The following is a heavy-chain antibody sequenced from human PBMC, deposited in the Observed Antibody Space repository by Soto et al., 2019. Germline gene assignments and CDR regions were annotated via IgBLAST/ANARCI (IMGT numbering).Heavy chain of an antibody. CDR1: GGSISSGGYY. CDR3: AGGVIH. V-gene: IGHV4-31*03. D-gene: IGHD2-21*01. CDR2: TYNSGST. J-gene: IGHJ4*02. Sequence: QVQLQESGPGLVKPSQTLSLTCTVSGGSISSGGYYWSWIRQHPGKGLEWIGYTYNSGSTYYNPSRKSRVTISVDTSKKQFSRKLSSGTAADTAVYYGAGGVIHWGQGTVVTVSS.